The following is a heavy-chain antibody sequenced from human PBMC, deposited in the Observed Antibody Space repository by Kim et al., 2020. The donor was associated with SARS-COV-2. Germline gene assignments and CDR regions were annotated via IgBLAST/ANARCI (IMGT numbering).Heavy chain of an antibody. CDR2: ISPYNGDT. J-gene: IGHJ4*02. CDR1: GYTFTTYG. Sequence: ASVKVSCKASGYTFTTYGICWVRQAPGQGLEWPGWISPYNGDTNYPPKLQGRVTLTTDTATTTAYLELRSLRSDDTAFYFCARDRGHWDYFFDFDLWGQGTRITVSA. D-gene: IGHD1-7*01. V-gene: IGHV1-18*01. CDR3: ARDRGHWDYFFDFDL.